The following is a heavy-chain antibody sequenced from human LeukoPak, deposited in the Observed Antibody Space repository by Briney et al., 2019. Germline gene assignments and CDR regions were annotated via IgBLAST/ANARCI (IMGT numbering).Heavy chain of an antibody. CDR1: GFTFGDHA. D-gene: IGHD5-18*01. J-gene: IGHJ6*02. CDR2: IRSKTYGGTT. Sequence: PGRSLRLSCTASGFTFGDHAMRWVRQAPGKGLEWVGFIRSKTYGGTTEYAASVKGRFTISRDDSKSIAYLQMNSLKTEDTAVYYCTRGPTQQWLYYGMDVWGQGTTVTVSS. V-gene: IGHV3-49*04. CDR3: TRGPTQQWLYYGMDV.